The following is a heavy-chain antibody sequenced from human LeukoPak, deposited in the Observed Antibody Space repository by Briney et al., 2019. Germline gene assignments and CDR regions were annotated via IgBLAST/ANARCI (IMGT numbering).Heavy chain of an antibody. J-gene: IGHJ4*02. CDR1: GFTFSSYG. Sequence: GGSLRLSCAASGFTFSSYGMHWVRQAPGKGLEWVAVISYDGSNKYYADSVKGRFTISRDNSKNTLYLQMNSLRAEDTAVYYCAKRRNYYISYWGQGTLVTVSS. V-gene: IGHV3-30*18. CDR2: ISYDGSNK. CDR3: AKRRNYYISY. D-gene: IGHD3-22*01.